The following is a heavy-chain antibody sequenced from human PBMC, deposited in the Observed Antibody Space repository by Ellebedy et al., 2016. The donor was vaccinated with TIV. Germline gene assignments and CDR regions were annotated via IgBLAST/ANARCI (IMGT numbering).Heavy chain of an antibody. Sequence: PSETLSLTCTVSGGSISSESSYWVWIRQPPGQGLEWIGTIYQSGATYYNPSLKSRVTISVDTSKNQFSLRVSSVTAADTAGYYCARHGEGRITMVRGEGGMDVWGQGTTVTVSS. CDR3: ARHGEGRITMVRGEGGMDV. CDR1: GGSISSESSY. J-gene: IGHJ6*02. V-gene: IGHV4-39*01. CDR2: IYQSGAT. D-gene: IGHD3-10*01.